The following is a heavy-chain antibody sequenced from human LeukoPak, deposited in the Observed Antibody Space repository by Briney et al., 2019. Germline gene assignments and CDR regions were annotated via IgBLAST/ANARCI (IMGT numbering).Heavy chain of an antibody. D-gene: IGHD2-8*01. Sequence: ASVKVSCKASGYTFTSYGISWVRQAPGQGLEWMGWISAYNGNTNYAQKLQGRVTMTTDTSTSTAYMELRSLRSDDTAVYYCARGGGYCTNGVCFHNWFDPWGQGTLVTVSS. CDR2: ISAYNGNT. J-gene: IGHJ5*02. CDR1: GYTFTSYG. CDR3: ARGGGYCTNGVCFHNWFDP. V-gene: IGHV1-18*01.